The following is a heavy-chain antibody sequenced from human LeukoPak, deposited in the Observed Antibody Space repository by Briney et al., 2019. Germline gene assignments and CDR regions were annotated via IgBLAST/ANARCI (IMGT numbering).Heavy chain of an antibody. J-gene: IGHJ4*02. D-gene: IGHD2-15*01. Sequence: PGGSLRLSCAASGFTFSSSAMSWVRQAPGKGLEWVSAISNNGGYTYYADSVQGRFTISRDNSKSTLCLQMNSLRAEDTAVYYCAKQLGYCSDGSCYSPYWRQGTLVTVSS. CDR1: GFTFSSSA. V-gene: IGHV3-23*01. CDR3: AKQLGYCSDGSCYSPY. CDR2: ISNNGGYT.